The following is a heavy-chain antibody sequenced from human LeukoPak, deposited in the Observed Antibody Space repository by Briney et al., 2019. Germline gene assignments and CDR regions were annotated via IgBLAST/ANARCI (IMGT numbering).Heavy chain of an antibody. V-gene: IGHV1-2*02. D-gene: IGHD6-19*01. CDR1: GYTFTGYY. Sequence: ASVKVSCKASGYTFTGYYMHWVRQAPGQGLEWMGWINPNSGGTNYAQKFQGRVTMTRDTSISTAYMELSSLKLEDTAVYYCAARRNIAVAGPGAFDIWGQGTMVIVSS. CDR2: INPNSGGT. J-gene: IGHJ3*02. CDR3: AARRNIAVAGPGAFDI.